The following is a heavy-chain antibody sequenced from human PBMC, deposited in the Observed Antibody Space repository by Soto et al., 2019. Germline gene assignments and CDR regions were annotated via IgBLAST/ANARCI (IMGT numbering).Heavy chain of an antibody. D-gene: IGHD3-3*01. V-gene: IGHV3-49*02. Sequence: SGFTFRSYGMMWVRQAPGKGLEWVGFIRSKAYGGTTEYAAAVKGRFTISRDDSKSIAYLQMNSLKTEDTAVYYCTRDGVTIFGVVSDAFDIWGQGTMVTVSS. CDR1: GFTFRSYG. J-gene: IGHJ3*02. CDR3: TRDGVTIFGVVSDAFDI. CDR2: IRSKAYGGTT.